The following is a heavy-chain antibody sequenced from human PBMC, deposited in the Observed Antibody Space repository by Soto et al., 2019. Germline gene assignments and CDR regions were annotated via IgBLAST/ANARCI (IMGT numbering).Heavy chain of an antibody. CDR2: IYPGDSDT. CDR3: ATPAKGYPTPHYYGMDV. Sequence: PGESLKISCKGSGYSFTSYWIGWVRQMPGKGLEWMGIIYPGDSDTRYSPSFQGQVTISADKSISTAYLQWSSLKASDTAMYYCATPAKGYPTPHYYGMDVWGQGTTVTVSS. J-gene: IGHJ6*02. CDR1: GYSFTSYW. D-gene: IGHD2-2*01. V-gene: IGHV5-51*01.